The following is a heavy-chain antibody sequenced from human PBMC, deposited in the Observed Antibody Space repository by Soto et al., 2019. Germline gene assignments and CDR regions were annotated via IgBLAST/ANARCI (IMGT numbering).Heavy chain of an antibody. CDR2: IYYSGST. CDR3: ARGSSYGTWFDP. J-gene: IGHJ5*02. D-gene: IGHD5-18*01. V-gene: IGHV4-31*03. CDR1: GGSISSGGYY. Sequence: QVQLQESGPGLVKPLQTLSLTCTVSGGSISSGGYYWSWIRQHPGKGLEWIGYIYYSGSTYYNPSRTIRGTISVDTSKKQFSLKLSSVPAADTAVYYCARGSSYGTWFDPWGQGTLVTVSS.